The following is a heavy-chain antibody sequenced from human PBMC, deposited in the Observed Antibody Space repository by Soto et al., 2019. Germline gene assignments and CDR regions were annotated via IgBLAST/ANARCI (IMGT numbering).Heavy chain of an antibody. J-gene: IGHJ3*02. D-gene: IGHD3-9*01. V-gene: IGHV3-23*01. Sequence: EVQLLESGGGLVQPGGSLRLSCAASGFTFSSYAMSWVRQAPGKGLEWVSAISGSGGSTYYADSVKGRFTISRDNSKNPLYRKMNSLRAEDTAVYYCAKHPPLRYFGWPRGGGAFDIWGQGTMVTVSS. CDR1: GFTFSSYA. CDR2: ISGSGGST. CDR3: AKHPPLRYFGWPRGGGAFDI.